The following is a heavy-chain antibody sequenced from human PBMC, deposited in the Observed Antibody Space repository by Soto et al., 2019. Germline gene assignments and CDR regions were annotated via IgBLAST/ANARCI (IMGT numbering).Heavy chain of an antibody. CDR3: ARSGHSFGGVV. CDR1: GGSMSDHY. V-gene: IGHV4-59*11. Sequence: SETLSLTCTVSGGSMSDHYCSWIRQPPGKGLEYIGYIFYSGSTSYNASLTSRVAISLDTPNNQISLKLRSVTAADTAVYYCARSGHSFGGVVWGQGIQVTVSS. D-gene: IGHD3-16*01. J-gene: IGHJ4*02. CDR2: IFYSGST.